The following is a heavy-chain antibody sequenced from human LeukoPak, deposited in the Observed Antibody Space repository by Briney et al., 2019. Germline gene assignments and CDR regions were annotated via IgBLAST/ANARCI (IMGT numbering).Heavy chain of an antibody. D-gene: IGHD6-25*01. J-gene: IGHJ4*02. V-gene: IGHV4-39*01. CDR1: SGSIRNSNYY. CDR2: VFYDGSS. Sequence: SETLSLTCTVSSGSIRNSNYYWGWIRQPPGKGLEWIGSVFYDGSSDYSPSLKSRVTISVDTSKNQFSLKLSSVTAADTAVYYCARHHDSGPDFDYWGQGTLVTVSS. CDR3: ARHHDSGPDFDY.